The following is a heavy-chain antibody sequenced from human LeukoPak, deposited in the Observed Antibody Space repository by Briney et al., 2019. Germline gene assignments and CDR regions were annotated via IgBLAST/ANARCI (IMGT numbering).Heavy chain of an antibody. V-gene: IGHV3-48*01. J-gene: IGHJ4*02. Sequence: GGSLRLSCAASGFTFNSYGMHWVRQAPGKGLEWISYFRSRNNTIYYADSVKGRFTISRDNSQNTLYLQMNTLRAEDTAVYYCATAFGTGAPFEYWGQGTLVTVSS. CDR2: FRSRNNTI. CDR3: ATAFGTGAPFEY. D-gene: IGHD2-8*02. CDR1: GFTFNSYG.